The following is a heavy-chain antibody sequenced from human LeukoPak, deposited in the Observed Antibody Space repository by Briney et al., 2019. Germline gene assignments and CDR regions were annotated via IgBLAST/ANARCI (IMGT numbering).Heavy chain of an antibody. CDR1: GFTFSNYW. J-gene: IGHJ4*02. V-gene: IGHV3-74*01. CDR2: IYVDGRTT. CDR3: ARAPYYSHVEFYFDY. Sequence: GGSLRLSCVASGFTFSNYWMHWVRQPPGKGLVWVSRIYVDGRTTNYADSVKGRFTISRDNAKNSLYLQMNSLRAEDTAVYYCARAPYYSHVEFYFDYWGQGTLVTVSS. D-gene: IGHD3-22*01.